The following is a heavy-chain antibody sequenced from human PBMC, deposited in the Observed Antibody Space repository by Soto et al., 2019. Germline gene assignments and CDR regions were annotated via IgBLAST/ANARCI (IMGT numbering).Heavy chain of an antibody. D-gene: IGHD3-22*01. Sequence: ASVKVSCKASGYTFTSYGISWVRQAPGQGLEWIGWISAYNGNTNYAQKLQGRVTMTTDTSTRTAYMELRSLRSDDTAVYFCARVVYYDSSGYYWRRNWFDPWGQGTLVTVSS. CDR1: GYTFTSYG. CDR3: ARVVYYDSSGYYWRRNWFDP. J-gene: IGHJ5*02. V-gene: IGHV1-18*01. CDR2: ISAYNGNT.